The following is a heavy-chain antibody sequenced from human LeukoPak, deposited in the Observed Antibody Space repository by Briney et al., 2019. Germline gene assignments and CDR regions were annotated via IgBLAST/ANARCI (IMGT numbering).Heavy chain of an antibody. CDR2: INHSGST. Sequence: PSETLSLTCAVYGGSFSGYYWSWIRQPPGKGLEWIGEINHSGSTNYNPSLKSRVTISVDTSKNQFSLKLSSVTAADTAVYYCARGGYSGSYRVLRDNEYFDYWGQGTLVTVSS. CDR3: ARGGYSGSYRVLRDNEYFDY. J-gene: IGHJ4*02. V-gene: IGHV4-34*01. CDR1: GGSFSGYY. D-gene: IGHD1-26*01.